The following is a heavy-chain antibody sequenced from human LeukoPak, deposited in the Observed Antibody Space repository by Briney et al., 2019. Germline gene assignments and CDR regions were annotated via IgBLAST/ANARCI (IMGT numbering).Heavy chain of an antibody. V-gene: IGHV3-66*01. CDR1: GFTFSSYS. CDR2: IYSGGST. CDR3: ARGDDSSGYYYGGFAFDI. J-gene: IGHJ3*02. D-gene: IGHD3-22*01. Sequence: GGSLRLSCAASGFTFSSYSMNWVRQAPGKGLEWVSVIYSGGSTYYADSVKGRFTISRDNSKNTLYLQMNSLRAEDTAVYYCARGDDSSGYYYGGFAFDIWGQGTMVTVSS.